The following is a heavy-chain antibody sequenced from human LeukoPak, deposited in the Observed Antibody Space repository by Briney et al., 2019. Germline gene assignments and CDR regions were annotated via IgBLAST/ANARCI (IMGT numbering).Heavy chain of an antibody. CDR1: GYTFTGYY. CDR3: ARAGSGSGWYFDY. D-gene: IGHD6-19*01. J-gene: IGHJ4*02. CDR2: ISPYNGNT. V-gene: IGHV1-18*04. Sequence: GSVKVSCKASGYTFTGYYMHWVRRAPGQGLEWMGWISPYNGNTRYAQKFQGRVAMTTDTSTTTAYMELRGLRFNDTAVYYCARAGSGSGWYFDYWGQGTLVTVSS.